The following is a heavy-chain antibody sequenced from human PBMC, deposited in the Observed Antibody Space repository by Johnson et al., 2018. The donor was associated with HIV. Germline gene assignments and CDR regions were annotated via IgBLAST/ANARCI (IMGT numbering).Heavy chain of an antibody. CDR3: ARDRTGGSYPRAFDI. CDR2: IRYDGSDK. V-gene: IGHV3-30*02. CDR1: GFTFSSYG. J-gene: IGHJ3*02. D-gene: IGHD1-26*01. Sequence: QVQLVESGGGVVQPGGSLRLSCAGSGFTFSSYGMHLVRQAPGKGLEWVSFIRYDGSDKHYADSVKGRFTISRDNSKNTVYLETNSLRAEDTALYYCARDRTGGSYPRAFDIWGQGTMVTVSA.